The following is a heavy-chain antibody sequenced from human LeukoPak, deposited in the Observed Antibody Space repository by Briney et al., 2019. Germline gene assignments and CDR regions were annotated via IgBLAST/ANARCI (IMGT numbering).Heavy chain of an antibody. J-gene: IGHJ3*02. V-gene: IGHV4-39*01. CDR3: TRGLPRANDAFDI. CDR1: GGSISSSSYY. Sequence: SETLSLTCTVSGGSISSSSYYWGWIRQPPGKGLEWIGSIYYTRSTYYNPSLKSRVTISVDTSKNQFSLKLTSVTAADTALYYCTRGLPRANDAFDIWGRGTMVTVSS. CDR2: IYYTRST.